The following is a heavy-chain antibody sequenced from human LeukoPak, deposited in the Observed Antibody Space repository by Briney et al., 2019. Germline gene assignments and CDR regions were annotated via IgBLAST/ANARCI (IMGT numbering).Heavy chain of an antibody. CDR2: ISDSGST. CDR3: ARRGYADY. D-gene: IGHD1-1*01. V-gene: IGHV4-59*01. Sequence: KPSETLSLTCTVSGASISSYYWSWIRQAPGKGLEWIGYISDSGSTNYNPSLKSRVTISVDTSKNQFSLKLSSVTAADTAVYYCARRGYADYWGRGTLVTVSS. CDR1: GASISSYY. J-gene: IGHJ4*02.